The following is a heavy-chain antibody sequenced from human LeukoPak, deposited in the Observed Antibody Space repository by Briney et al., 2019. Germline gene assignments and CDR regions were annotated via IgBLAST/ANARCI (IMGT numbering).Heavy chain of an antibody. Sequence: PGGSLRLSCAASGFTFDDYAMHWVRQAPGKGLEWVSGISWNSGSIGYADSVKGRFTISRDNAKNSLYLQMNSLRAEDTALYYCAKGYGSGSYSASFDYWGQGTLVTVSS. CDR1: GFTFDDYA. D-gene: IGHD3-10*01. CDR3: AKGYGSGSYSASFDY. V-gene: IGHV3-9*01. CDR2: ISWNSGSI. J-gene: IGHJ4*02.